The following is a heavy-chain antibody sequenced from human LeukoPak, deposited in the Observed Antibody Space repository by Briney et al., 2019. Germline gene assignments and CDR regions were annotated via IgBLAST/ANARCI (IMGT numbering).Heavy chain of an antibody. J-gene: IGHJ4*02. CDR1: GGTFSSYA. CDR2: IIPIFGTA. D-gene: IGHD2-2*02. Sequence: ASVKVSCKASGGTFSSYAISWVRQAPGQGLEWMGGIIPIFGTANYAQKFQGRVTITADESTSTAYMELSSLRSEDTAVYYCARDSDRCSSTSCYTRGSDFDWLMLVDYWGQGTLVTVSS. V-gene: IGHV1-69*13. CDR3: ARDSDRCSSTSCYTRGSDFDWLMLVDY.